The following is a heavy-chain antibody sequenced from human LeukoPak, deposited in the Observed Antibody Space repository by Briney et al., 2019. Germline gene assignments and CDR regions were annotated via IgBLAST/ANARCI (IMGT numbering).Heavy chain of an antibody. CDR2: IRHDGSNK. D-gene: IGHD1-1*01. Sequence: GGSLRLSCAASGFTFSSYGMHWVRQAPGKGLEWVAFIRHDGSNKFYADSVRGRFTISRDNAKNSLYLQMNSLRAEDTAVYYCAREHSQLEYDCPDYWGQGTLVTVSS. J-gene: IGHJ4*02. CDR3: AREHSQLEYDCPDY. V-gene: IGHV3-30*02. CDR1: GFTFSSYG.